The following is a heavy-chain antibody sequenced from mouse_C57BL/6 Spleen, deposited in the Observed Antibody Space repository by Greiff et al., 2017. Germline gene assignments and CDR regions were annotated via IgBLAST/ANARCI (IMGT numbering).Heavy chain of an antibody. J-gene: IGHJ2*01. CDR3: ARSPFYYGSSYLFDY. CDR2: IYPGDGDT. CDR1: GYAFSSSW. V-gene: IGHV1-82*01. Sequence: QVQLQQSGPELVKPGASVKISCKASGYAFSSSWMNWVKQRPGKGLEWIGRIYPGDGDTNYNGKFKGKATLTADKSSSTAYMQLSSLTSDDSAVYFCARSPFYYGSSYLFDYWGQGTTLTVSS. D-gene: IGHD1-1*01.